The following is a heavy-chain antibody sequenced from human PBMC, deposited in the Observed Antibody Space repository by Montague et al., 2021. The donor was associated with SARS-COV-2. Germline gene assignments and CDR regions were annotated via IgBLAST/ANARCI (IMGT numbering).Heavy chain of an antibody. V-gene: IGHV3-23*01. CDR3: ARRRIKDILLVLPAPHLDV. CDR2: ITGSGSTT. Sequence: SLRLSCVASDFTFSDYSMTWVRQAPGKGLEWVSFITGSGSTTYYSDSVKGRFTISRDNSRSTLYLQMNSLRVEDTAVYYCARRRIKDILLVLPAPHLDVWGKGTTVTVSS. D-gene: IGHD2-21*02. J-gene: IGHJ6*04. CDR1: DFTFSDYS.